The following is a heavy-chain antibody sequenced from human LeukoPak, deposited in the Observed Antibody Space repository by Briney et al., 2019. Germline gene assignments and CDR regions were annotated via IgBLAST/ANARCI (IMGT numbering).Heavy chain of an antibody. D-gene: IGHD6-6*01. J-gene: IGHJ4*02. CDR2: ISYDGSIK. CDR3: ASTLSSSPH. Sequence: GGSLRLSCAASGFTFSSYGMHWVRQAPGKGLEWVAVISYDGSIKYYADSLKGRFTISRDNSKNTLSLQMSSLRAEDTAVYYCASTLSSSPHWGRGTLVTVSS. V-gene: IGHV3-30*03. CDR1: GFTFSSYG.